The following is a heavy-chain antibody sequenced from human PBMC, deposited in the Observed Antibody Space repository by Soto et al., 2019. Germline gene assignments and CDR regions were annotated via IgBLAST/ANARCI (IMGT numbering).Heavy chain of an antibody. CDR2: ISWNSGSI. J-gene: IGHJ4*02. D-gene: IGHD2-8*02. CDR3: AKDHCTGSRCYSDY. V-gene: IGHV3-9*01. Sequence: EVQLVESGGGLVQPGRSLRLSCAASGFTFDDYAMHWVRQAPGKGLVWVSGISWNSGSIGYADSVKGRFTISRDNAKNSLHLQMNSLRAEDTALYYCAKDHCTGSRCYSDYWGQGTLVTVSS. CDR1: GFTFDDYA.